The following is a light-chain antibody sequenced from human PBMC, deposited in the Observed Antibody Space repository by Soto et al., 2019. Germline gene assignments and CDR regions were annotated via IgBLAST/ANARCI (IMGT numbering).Light chain of an antibody. CDR1: QSVSSN. V-gene: IGKV3-15*01. CDR2: GAS. CDR3: QQYNNWPPYT. J-gene: IGKJ2*01. Sequence: DTVMTQSPATLSVSPGERATLSCRASQSVSSNLVWYQQKPGQAPRLLIYGASTRATGIPARFSGSGSGTEFTLTISSLQSEDFAVYYCQQYNNWPPYTFGQGTKLEIK.